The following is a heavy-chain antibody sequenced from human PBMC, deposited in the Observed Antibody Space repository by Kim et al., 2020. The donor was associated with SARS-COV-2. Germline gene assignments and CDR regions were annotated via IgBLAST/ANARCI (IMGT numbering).Heavy chain of an antibody. D-gene: IGHD1-26*01. V-gene: IGHV4-34*01. CDR1: GGSFSGYY. J-gene: IGHJ3*02. Sequence: SETLSLTCAVYGGSFSGYYWSWIRQPPGKGLEWIGEINHSGSTNYNPSLKSRVTISVDTSKNQFSLKLSSVTAADTAVYYCARGPAYSGSYAFDIWGQGTMVTVSS. CDR3: ARGPAYSGSYAFDI. CDR2: INHSGST.